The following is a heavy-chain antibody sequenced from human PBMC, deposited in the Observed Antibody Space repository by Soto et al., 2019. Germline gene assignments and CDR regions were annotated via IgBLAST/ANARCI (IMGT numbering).Heavy chain of an antibody. CDR2: IIPLLDVT. CDR3: ARDSGTVGYDDS. D-gene: IGHD3-10*01. V-gene: IGHV1-69*08. CDR1: GGTFSTYT. Sequence: QVQLVQSGAEVQKPGSSVKVSCKASGGTFSTYTINWVRQAPGQGLEWMGRIIPLLDVTNNAQRFQSRVTITADKATSTVYMELTSLTSQDTAVYYCARDSGTVGYDDSWGQGTLVTVSS. J-gene: IGHJ4*02.